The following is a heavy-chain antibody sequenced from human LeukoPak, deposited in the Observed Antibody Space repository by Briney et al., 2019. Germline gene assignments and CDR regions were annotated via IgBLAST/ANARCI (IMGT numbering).Heavy chain of an antibody. CDR3: ARDGGDSSSWYAPSWYFDL. V-gene: IGHV4-59*01. CDR2: IYYSGST. J-gene: IGHJ2*01. Sequence: SETLSLTWTVSGSSISRYSSGWVRQLEGKGLEWIGYIYYSGSTTYNTSLKSRVTIPLETSKNQFSLKLSSVTAADTAVYYCARDGGDSSSWYAPSWYFDLWGRGTLVTVSS. CDR1: GSSISRYS. D-gene: IGHD6-13*01.